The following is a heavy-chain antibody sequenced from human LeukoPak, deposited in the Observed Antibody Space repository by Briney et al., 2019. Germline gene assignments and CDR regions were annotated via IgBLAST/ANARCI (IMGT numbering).Heavy chain of an antibody. V-gene: IGHV4-31*03. D-gene: IGHD3-16*01. CDR1: GGSISSGSYY. Sequence: PSETLSLTCTVSGGSISSGSYYWSWIRQHPGKGLEWIGYIYYSGSTYYNPSLKSRVTISVDTSKNQFSLKLSSVTAADTAVYYCAKGGGSHNWFDPWGQGTLVTVSS. CDR3: AKGGGSHNWFDP. CDR2: IYYSGST. J-gene: IGHJ5*02.